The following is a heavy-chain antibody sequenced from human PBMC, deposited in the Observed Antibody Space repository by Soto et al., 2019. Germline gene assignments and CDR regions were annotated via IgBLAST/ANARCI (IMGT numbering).Heavy chain of an antibody. D-gene: IGHD3-16*01. CDR1: GYTFTNFG. CDR2: SSAYNGNT. CDR3: ARGGTPIDS. V-gene: IGHV1-18*01. J-gene: IGHJ4*02. Sequence: QVQLVQSGAEVKKPGASVKVSCKTSGYTFTNFGLSWVRQAPGQGLEWMGWSSAYNGNTNYAQNFQGRVTMTTDTSTSTAYMELRSLSSDDTAVYYWARGGTPIDSWGQGTLVTVSS.